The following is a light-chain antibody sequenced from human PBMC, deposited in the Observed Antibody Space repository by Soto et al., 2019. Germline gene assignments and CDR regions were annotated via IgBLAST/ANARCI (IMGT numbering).Light chain of an antibody. CDR3: QQRTNWTLT. CDR1: LTISSY. CDR2: DAS. J-gene: IGKJ4*01. Sequence: EIVLTQSPATLSLSPGERATLSCRASLTISSYLAWYQQKPGQAPRLLIYDASNRAAGIPARFSAFGSGKEYTLTISSLEPEDVAIYYCQQRTNWTLTFGGGTKVEIK. V-gene: IGKV3-11*01.